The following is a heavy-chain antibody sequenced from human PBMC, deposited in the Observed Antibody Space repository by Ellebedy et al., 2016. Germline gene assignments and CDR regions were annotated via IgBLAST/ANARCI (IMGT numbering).Heavy chain of an antibody. Sequence: ASVKVSXXASGYTFTSYGISWVRQAPGQGLEWMGWISAYNGNTNYAQKLQGRVTMTTDTSTSTAYMELRSLRSDDTAVYYCAKDSSRSGSYPPGYWGQGTLVTVSS. CDR3: AKDSSRSGSYPPGY. V-gene: IGHV1-18*01. J-gene: IGHJ4*02. D-gene: IGHD3-10*01. CDR1: GYTFTSYG. CDR2: ISAYNGNT.